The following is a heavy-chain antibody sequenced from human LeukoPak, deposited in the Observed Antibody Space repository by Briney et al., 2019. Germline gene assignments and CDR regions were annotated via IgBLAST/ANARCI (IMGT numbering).Heavy chain of an antibody. CDR3: ARGVSWTFDN. V-gene: IGHV3-7*04. J-gene: IGHJ4*02. D-gene: IGHD6-13*01. Sequence: PGGSLRLSCAASGFTFSNSWMSWVRQAPGKGLEWVANIKEDGSEKYYVDSVKGRFTISTDSAKNSLFLQMNSLRAEDTAVYYCARGVSWTFDNWGRGALVIVSS. CDR1: GFTFSNSW. CDR2: IKEDGSEK.